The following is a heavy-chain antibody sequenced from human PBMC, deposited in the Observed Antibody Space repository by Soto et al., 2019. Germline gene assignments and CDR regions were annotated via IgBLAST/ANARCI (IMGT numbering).Heavy chain of an antibody. V-gene: IGHV4-30-4*01. D-gene: IGHD3-3*01. Sequence: QVQLQESGPGLVKPSQTLSLTCTVSGGSISRSNYYWGWIRQPPGKGLEWIGYIHYSGLTYYNPSLKSRVTISIDTPKNQFSLKLTTVTAADTAVYYCARRPVLYYFDYWGQGTLVTVSS. CDR3: ARRPVLYYFDY. J-gene: IGHJ4*02. CDR2: IHYSGLT. CDR1: GGSISRSNYY.